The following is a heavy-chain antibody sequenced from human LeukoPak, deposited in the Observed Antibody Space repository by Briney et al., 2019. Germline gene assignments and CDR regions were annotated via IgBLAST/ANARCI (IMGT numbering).Heavy chain of an antibody. CDR2: IHYTGDT. V-gene: IGHV4-59*11. J-gene: IGHJ4*02. Sequence: PSETLSLTCTFSGGSMTNHYWSWLRQSPGKGLEWIAYIHYTGDTSYNPSLTSRASISLDTSKNQLSLKVTSVTAADTSVYYRAREYFEYDVAWGSSRQGFYFDTWGQGALVIVSS. CDR3: AREYFEYDVAWGSSRQGFYFDT. D-gene: IGHD3-16*02. CDR1: GGSMTNHY.